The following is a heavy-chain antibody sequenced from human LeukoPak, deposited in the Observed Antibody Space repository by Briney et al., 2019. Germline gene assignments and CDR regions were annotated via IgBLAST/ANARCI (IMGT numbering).Heavy chain of an antibody. J-gene: IGHJ4*02. CDR2: IYYSGST. D-gene: IGHD3-3*01. CDR1: GDSINSAAYY. V-gene: IGHV4-31*03. Sequence: SETLSLTCTVSGDSINSAAYYWSWIRQHPGKGLEWIGYIYYSGSTSYNPSLQSRVTISIDTSKNQFSLKLSSVTAADTAVYYCARVNDLWIGYYSFDFWGRGTLVTVSS. CDR3: ARVNDLWIGYYSFDF.